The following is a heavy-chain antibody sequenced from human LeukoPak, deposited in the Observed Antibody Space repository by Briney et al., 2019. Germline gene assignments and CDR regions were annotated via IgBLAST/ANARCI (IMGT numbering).Heavy chain of an antibody. Sequence: PGGSLRLSCAASGFTFSSYAMSWVRQAPGKGLEWVSAISGSGGSTYYADSVKGRFTISRDNSKNTLYLQMNSLRAEDTAVYYCAKDGLRLGELSFGYFDYWGRGTLVTVSS. V-gene: IGHV3-23*01. CDR1: GFTFSSYA. J-gene: IGHJ4*02. CDR3: AKDGLRLGELSFGYFDY. CDR2: ISGSGGST. D-gene: IGHD3-16*02.